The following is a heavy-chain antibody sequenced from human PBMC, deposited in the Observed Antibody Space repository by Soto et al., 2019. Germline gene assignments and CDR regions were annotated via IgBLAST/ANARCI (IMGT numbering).Heavy chain of an antibody. D-gene: IGHD6-6*01. CDR1: GFTFSSYA. J-gene: IGHJ6*02. V-gene: IGHV3-23*01. Sequence: EVQLLESGGGLVQPGGSLRLSCAASGFTFSSYAMSWVRQAPGKGLEWVSAISGSGGSTYYADSVKGRFTISRDNSKNTLYLQMISLRAEDTAVYYCATAARPNYYYGMDVWGQGTTVTVSS. CDR3: ATAARPNYYYGMDV. CDR2: ISGSGGST.